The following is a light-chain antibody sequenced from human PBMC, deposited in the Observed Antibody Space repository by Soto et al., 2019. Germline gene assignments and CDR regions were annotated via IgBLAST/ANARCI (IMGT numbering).Light chain of an antibody. J-gene: IGLJ2*01. CDR1: TGTVTSDHH. V-gene: IGLV7-46*01. Sequence: QAVVTQEPSLTVSPGGTVTLTCGSNTGTVTSDHHPYWFQQRPGQAPTTLIYDTSKKQYWTPARFSGSLLGGKAALTLSGAQPEDEAEYYCLVSYSGSRPVFGGGTKLTVL. CDR2: DTS. CDR3: LVSYSGSRPV.